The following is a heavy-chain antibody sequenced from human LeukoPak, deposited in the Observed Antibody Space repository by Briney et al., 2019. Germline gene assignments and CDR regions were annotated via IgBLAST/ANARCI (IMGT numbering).Heavy chain of an antibody. J-gene: IGHJ5*02. CDR2: INPNSGGT. D-gene: IGHD3-10*01. V-gene: IGHV1-2*02. Sequence: ASVKVSCKASGYTFTGYYMHWVRQAPGQGLECVGWINPNSGGTNYAQKFQGRVTMTRDTSISTAYMELSRLRSDDTAVYYCARGGSGSYFSWLDPWGQGTLVTVSS. CDR3: ARGGSGSYFSWLDP. CDR1: GYTFTGYY.